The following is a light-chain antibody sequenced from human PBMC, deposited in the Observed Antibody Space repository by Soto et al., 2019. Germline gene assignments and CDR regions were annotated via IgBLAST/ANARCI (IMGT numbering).Light chain of an antibody. CDR3: QQAYSNIVT. Sequence: EIRLTQSPPSLSAAGGDRVTITCRASQSISTYLIWFQKKPGKGPKLLIYGTSTLVSGVPSRFSGSGSGTDFTLTISSLQPEDSATYYCQQAYSNIVTFGGGTKVEI. J-gene: IGKJ4*01. V-gene: IGKV1-39*01. CDR1: QSISTY. CDR2: GTS.